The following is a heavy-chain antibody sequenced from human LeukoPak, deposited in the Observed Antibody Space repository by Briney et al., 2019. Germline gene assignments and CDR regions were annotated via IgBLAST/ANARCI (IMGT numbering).Heavy chain of an antibody. CDR3: AKGSYYDSSGSFYFDY. CDR2: ISGSGDNT. CDR1: GFTFSSYA. Sequence: QAGESLRLSCAASGFTFSSYAMSWVRQAPGKGLEWVSGISGSGDNTYYADSVKGRFTISRDNSKNTLYVQVNSLGTEDTAAYYCAKGSYYDSSGSFYFDYWGQGTLVTVSS. V-gene: IGHV3-23*01. J-gene: IGHJ4*02. D-gene: IGHD3-22*01.